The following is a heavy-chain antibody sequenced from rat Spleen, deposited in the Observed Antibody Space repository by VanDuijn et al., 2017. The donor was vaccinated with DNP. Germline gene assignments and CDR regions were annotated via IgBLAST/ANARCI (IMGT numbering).Heavy chain of an antibody. CDR2: ITTSGDST. D-gene: IGHD1-11*01. CDR3: ARGGRSYFDY. Sequence: EVQLVESGGGLVQPGRSMKLSCAASGFTFSSFPMAWVRQAPTKGLEWVASITTSGDSTSSPDSVKGRFTISRDNAKNTLYLQMNSLRSEDTATYYCARGGRSYFDYWGQGVMVTVSS. J-gene: IGHJ2*01. CDR1: GFTFSSFP. V-gene: IGHV5-46*01.